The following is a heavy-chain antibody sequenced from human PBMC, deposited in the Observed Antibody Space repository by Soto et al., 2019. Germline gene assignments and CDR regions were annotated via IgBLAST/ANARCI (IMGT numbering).Heavy chain of an antibody. D-gene: IGHD2-21*01. CDR1: GDTFSSYA. Sequence: QVQLVQSGAEVKKPGSSVKVSCKASGDTFSSYAISWVRQAPGQGLEWMGGIIPIFGTANYAQKFQGRVTITADESTSTAYMELSSLRSEDTAVYYCARVSVEMATFHYGMDVWGQGTTVTVSS. CDR2: IIPIFGTA. J-gene: IGHJ6*02. V-gene: IGHV1-69*01. CDR3: ARVSVEMATFHYGMDV.